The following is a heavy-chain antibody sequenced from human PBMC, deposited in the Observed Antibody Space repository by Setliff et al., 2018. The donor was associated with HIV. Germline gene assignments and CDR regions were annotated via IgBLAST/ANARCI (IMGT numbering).Heavy chain of an antibody. D-gene: IGHD3-22*01. CDR1: GGSISSNW. V-gene: IGHV4-4*02. J-gene: IGHJ4*02. CDR3: GGNGYYSIDY. CDR2: IYHSGST. Sequence: TSETLSLTCAVSGGSISSNWWSWVRQSPGKGLGWIGEIYHSGSTHYNPSLQSRVTISVDKSKSQFSLKLNSVTAADTAVYYCGGNGYYSIDYWGQGTLVTVSS.